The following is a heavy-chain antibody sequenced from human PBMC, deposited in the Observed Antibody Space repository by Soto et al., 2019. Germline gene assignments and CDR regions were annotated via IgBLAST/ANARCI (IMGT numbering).Heavy chain of an antibody. CDR3: ARDLFTRYEQDIYYYGMDV. Sequence: QVQLVQSGAEVKKPGASVKVSCKASGYTFTSYGISWVRQAPGQGLEWMGWISAYNGNTNYAQKLQGRVTMTTDTSTSTAYMELRSLRSDDTAVYYSARDLFTRYEQDIYYYGMDVWGQGTTVTVSS. CDR2: ISAYNGNT. V-gene: IGHV1-18*04. CDR1: GYTFTSYG. D-gene: IGHD1-1*01. J-gene: IGHJ6*02.